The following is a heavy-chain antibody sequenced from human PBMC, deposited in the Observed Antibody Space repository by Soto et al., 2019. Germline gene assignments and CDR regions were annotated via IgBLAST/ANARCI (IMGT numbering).Heavy chain of an antibody. Sequence: VASVKVSCKASGYTFTGYYMHWVRQAPGQGLEWMGWINPNSGGTNYAQKFQGRVTMTRDTSISTAYMELSRLRSDDTAVYYCARDTIRSGEEDFDYWGQGTMVTVYS. CDR1: GYTFTGYY. V-gene: IGHV1-2*02. D-gene: IGHD3-10*01. CDR2: INPNSGGT. CDR3: ARDTIRSGEEDFDY. J-gene: IGHJ4*02.